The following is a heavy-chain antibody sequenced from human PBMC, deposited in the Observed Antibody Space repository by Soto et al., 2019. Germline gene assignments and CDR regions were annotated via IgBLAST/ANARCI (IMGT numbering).Heavy chain of an antibody. CDR2: ISGSGGST. J-gene: IGHJ4*02. CDR1: GFTFSSYA. CDR3: AKHLLVLRYFEWLGAGFDY. D-gene: IGHD3-9*01. V-gene: IGHV3-23*01. Sequence: GGSLRLSCAASGFTFSSYAMSWVRQAPGKGLEWVSAISGSGGSTYYADSVKGRFTISRDNSKSTLYLQMNSLRAEDTAVYYCAKHLLVLRYFEWLGAGFDYWGQGTLVTVSS.